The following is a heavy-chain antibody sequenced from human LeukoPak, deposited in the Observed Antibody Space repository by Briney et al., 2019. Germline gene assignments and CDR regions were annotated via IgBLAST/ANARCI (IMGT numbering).Heavy chain of an antibody. CDR3: AKSSGYPDY. J-gene: IGHJ4*02. V-gene: IGHV3-NL1*01. Sequence: GGSLRLSCAASGFTFSSYGMHWVRQAPGKGLEWVSVIYSGGSTYYADSVKGRFTISRDNSKNTLYLQMNSLRAEDTAVYYCAKSSGYPDYWGQGTLVTVSS. D-gene: IGHD3-22*01. CDR1: GFTFSSYG. CDR2: IYSGGST.